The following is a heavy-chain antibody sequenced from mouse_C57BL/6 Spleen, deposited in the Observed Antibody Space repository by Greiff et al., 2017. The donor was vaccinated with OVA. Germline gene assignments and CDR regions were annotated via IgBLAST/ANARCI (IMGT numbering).Heavy chain of an antibody. CDR1: GYSITSDY. CDR3: ARSNWDWYFDV. Sequence: VQLKQSGPGLAKPSQTLSLTCSVTGYSITSDYWNWIRKFPGNKLEYMGYISYRGSTYYYPSLNSRISITRYTSKNQYYLQLNSVTTEDTATYYCARSNWDWYFDVWGTGTTVTVSS. D-gene: IGHD4-1*01. V-gene: IGHV3-8*01. J-gene: IGHJ1*03. CDR2: ISYRGST.